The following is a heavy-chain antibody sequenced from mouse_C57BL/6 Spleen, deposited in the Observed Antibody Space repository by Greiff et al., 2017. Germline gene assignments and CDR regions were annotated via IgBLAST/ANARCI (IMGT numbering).Heavy chain of an antibody. CDR1: GFSLTSYA. CDR2: IWTGGGT. J-gene: IGHJ3*01. Sequence: VMLVESGPGLVAPSQSLSITCTVSGFSLTSYAISWVRQPPGKGLEWLGVIWTGGGTNYNSALKSRLSISKDNSKSQVFLKMNSLQTDDTARYYCARIGNSFDGYPAWFAYWGQGTLVTVSA. CDR3: ARIGNSFDGYPAWFAY. V-gene: IGHV2-9-1*01. D-gene: IGHD2-3*01.